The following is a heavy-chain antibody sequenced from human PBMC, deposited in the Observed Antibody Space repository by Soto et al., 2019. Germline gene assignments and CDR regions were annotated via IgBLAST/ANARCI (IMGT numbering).Heavy chain of an antibody. CDR3: AKDDLYCSSTSCYLDY. CDR1: GFTFSSYA. J-gene: IGHJ4*02. CDR2: ISGSGGST. Sequence: PGGSLRLSCAASGFTFSSYAMSWVRQAPGKGLEWVSAISGSGGSTYYADSVKGRFTISRGNSKNTLYLQMNSLRAEDTAVYYCAKDDLYCSSTSCYLDYWGQGTLVTVSS. D-gene: IGHD2-2*01. V-gene: IGHV3-23*01.